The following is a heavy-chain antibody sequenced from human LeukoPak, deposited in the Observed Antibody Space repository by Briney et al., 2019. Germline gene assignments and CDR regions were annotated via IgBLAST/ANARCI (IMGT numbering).Heavy chain of an antibody. J-gene: IGHJ4*02. D-gene: IGHD4-17*01. Sequence: GGSLRLFCAASGFTFSSYAMNWVRQAPGQGLEWMGWINTNTGNPTYAQGFTGRFVFSLDTSVSTAYLQISSLKAEDTAVYYCARVYGDYLYYFDYWGQGTLVTVSS. V-gene: IGHV7-4-1*02. CDR1: GFTFSSYA. CDR3: ARVYGDYLYYFDY. CDR2: INTNTGNP.